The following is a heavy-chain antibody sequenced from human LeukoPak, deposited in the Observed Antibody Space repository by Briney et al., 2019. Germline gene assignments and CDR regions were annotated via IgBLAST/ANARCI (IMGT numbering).Heavy chain of an antibody. D-gene: IGHD3-22*01. V-gene: IGHV4-34*01. CDR3: ASLYDSSGSSLDY. CDR1: GGSFSGYY. CDR2: INHSGST. J-gene: IGHJ4*02. Sequence: SETLSLTCAVYGGSFSGYYWSWIRQPPGKGLEWIGEINHSGSTNYNPSLKSRVTISVDTSKNQFSLKLSSVTAADTAVYYCASLYDSSGSSLDYWGQGTLVTVSS.